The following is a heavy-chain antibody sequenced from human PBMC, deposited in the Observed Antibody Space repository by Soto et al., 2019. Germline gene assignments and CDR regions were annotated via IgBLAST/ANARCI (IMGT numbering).Heavy chain of an antibody. J-gene: IGHJ4*02. Sequence: QVPLVQSGAEVKKPGASVKVSCKASGYTFTIHDIHWVRQAPGQGLEWMAGLNPHSGKTAYAQKFQGRLTMTGNASRSTAYMELSSLRSEDTAMYYCARVSSIAARRSFASWGQGTLVTVSS. V-gene: IGHV1-8*01. CDR3: ARVSSIAARRSFAS. CDR2: LNPHSGKT. D-gene: IGHD6-6*01. CDR1: GYTFTIHD.